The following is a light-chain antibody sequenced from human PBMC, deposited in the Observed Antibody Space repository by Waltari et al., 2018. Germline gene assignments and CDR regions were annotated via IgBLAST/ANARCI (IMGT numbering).Light chain of an antibody. CDR2: EVT. CDR1: SRDVGRYNF. J-gene: IGLJ1*01. CDR3: SSYAGGVYV. V-gene: IGLV2-23*02. Sequence: QSAPTQPASVSGSPGQSLTVSCTGSSRDVGRYNFVSWYQHHPGNAPKLIIYEVTKRPSGVSDRFSGSKSGNTASRTISGLQTDDEADYYCSSYAGGVYVFGTGTTVTVL.